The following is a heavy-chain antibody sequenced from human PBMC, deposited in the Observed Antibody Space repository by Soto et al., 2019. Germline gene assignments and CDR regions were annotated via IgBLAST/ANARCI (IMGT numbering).Heavy chain of an antibody. CDR2: ISWNSGDI. CDR1: GFSFDAYG. CDR3: AKDNDLDRDGPFDY. D-gene: IGHD2-2*03. V-gene: IGHV3-9*01. J-gene: IGHJ4*02. Sequence: EVQLVESGGGSVQPGRSLRLSCAASGFSFDAYGMHWVRQGPGKGLEWVSGISWNSGDIYYADSVKGRFTISRDNAKRSLYLQMNRLRTEDTALYYCAKDNDLDRDGPFDYWGQGILVTVSS.